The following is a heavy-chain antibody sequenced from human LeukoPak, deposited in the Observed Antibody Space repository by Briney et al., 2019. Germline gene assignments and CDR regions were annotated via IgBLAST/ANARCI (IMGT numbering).Heavy chain of an antibody. CDR2: INHSGST. V-gene: IGHV4-34*01. CDR1: GGSFSGYY. D-gene: IGHD6-6*01. Sequence: PSETLSLTCAVYGGSFSGYYWSWIRQPPGKGLEWIGEINHSGSTNYNPSLKSRVTISVDTSKNQFSLKLSSVTAADTAVYYCARGRIAAPGYYFDYWGQGTLVTVSS. CDR3: ARGRIAAPGYYFDY. J-gene: IGHJ4*02.